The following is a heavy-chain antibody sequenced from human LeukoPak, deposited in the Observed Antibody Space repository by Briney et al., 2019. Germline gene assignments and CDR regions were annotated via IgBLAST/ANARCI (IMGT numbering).Heavy chain of an antibody. V-gene: IGHV6-1*01. CDR1: GDSVSSNSAA. CDR3: ARDEAAVPRSRTPGWFDP. Sequence: HSQTLSLTCAISGDSVSSNSAAWNWIRQSPSRGLEWLGRTYYRSKWYNDYAVSVKSRITINPDTSKNQFSLQLNSVTPEDTAVYYCARDEAAVPRSRTPGWFDPWGQGTLVTVSS. CDR2: TYYRSKWYN. D-gene: IGHD6-19*01. J-gene: IGHJ5*02.